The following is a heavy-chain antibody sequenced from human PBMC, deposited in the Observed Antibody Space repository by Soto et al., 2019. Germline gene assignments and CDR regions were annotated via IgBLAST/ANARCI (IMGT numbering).Heavy chain of an antibody. D-gene: IGHD5-12*01. J-gene: IGHJ6*02. Sequence: ASVKVSCKASGGTFSSYAISCVRQAPGQGLEWMGEIIPIFGTANYAQKFQGRVTITADESTTTAYMELRSLSYEETAVYYCSREEMATFYGMDVLAQGSTVNVSS. CDR1: GGTFSSYA. CDR2: IIPIFGTA. CDR3: SREEMATFYGMDV. V-gene: IGHV1-69*13.